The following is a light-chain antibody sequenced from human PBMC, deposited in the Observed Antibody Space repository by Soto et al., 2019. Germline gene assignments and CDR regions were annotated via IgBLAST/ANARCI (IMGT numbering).Light chain of an antibody. CDR3: QQYNSWPS. J-gene: IGKJ2*01. V-gene: IGKV3-15*01. Sequence: VMTQSPATLSVSPGGRATLSCRASQGIARNLAWYQQKPGQAPRLLIYDASTRATGVPARFSGSGSGTEFTLTISSLQSEDVATYYCQQYNSWPSFGQGTILEI. CDR2: DAS. CDR1: QGIARN.